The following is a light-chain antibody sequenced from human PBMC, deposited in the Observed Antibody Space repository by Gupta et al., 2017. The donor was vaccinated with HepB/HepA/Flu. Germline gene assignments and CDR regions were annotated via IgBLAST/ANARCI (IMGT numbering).Light chain of an antibody. CDR2: DVV. CDR1: NTDVGGYDY. V-gene: IGLV2-14*01. Sequence: QSALTQPASVSGSPGQSITISCTGSNTDVGGYDYVSWYQQYAGKAPKLIIFDVVNRPSGVSDRFSGSKSGNTASLTISGLQAEDEAHYYCSSYTTTTTPGGIFGGGTKLTVL. J-gene: IGLJ2*01. CDR3: SSYTTTTTPGGI.